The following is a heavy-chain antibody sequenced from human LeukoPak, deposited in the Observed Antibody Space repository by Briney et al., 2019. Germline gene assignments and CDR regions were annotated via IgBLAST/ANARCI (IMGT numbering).Heavy chain of an antibody. J-gene: IGHJ2*01. V-gene: IGHV1-69*05. D-gene: IGHD6-19*01. CDR2: IIPIFGTA. Sequence: SVKVSCKASGGTFSSYAISWVRQAPGQGLEWLGGIIPIFGTANYAQKFQGRVTITTDESTSTAYMELSSLRSEDTAVYYCARPTGSGWYFDLWGRGTLVTVSS. CDR1: GGTFSSYA. CDR3: ARPTGSGWYFDL.